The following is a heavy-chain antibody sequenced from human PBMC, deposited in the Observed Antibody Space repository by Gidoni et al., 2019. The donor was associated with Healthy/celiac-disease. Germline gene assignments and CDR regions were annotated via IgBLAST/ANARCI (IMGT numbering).Heavy chain of an antibody. CDR1: GYTFTRYD. J-gene: IGHJ4*02. V-gene: IGHV1-8*01. CDR3: ARGGYCSGGSCYDFDY. Sequence: QVQLVQSGAEVTKAGASVQVSCQASGYTFTRYDLNWVRQATGQWLEWMGWMNPNSGNTGYAQKVQGRVTMTRNTSISTAYMELSSLRSEDTAVYYCARGGYCSGGSCYDFDYWGQGTLVTVSS. D-gene: IGHD2-15*01. CDR2: MNPNSGNT.